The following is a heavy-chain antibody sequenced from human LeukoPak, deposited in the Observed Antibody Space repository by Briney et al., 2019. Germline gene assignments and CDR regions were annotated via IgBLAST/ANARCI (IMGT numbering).Heavy chain of an antibody. CDR3: ARDITGAFDI. CDR1: GFTFSSYE. D-gene: IGHD1-14*01. Sequence: QPGGSLRLSCAASGFTFSSYEMNWVRQAPGKGLEWVSYISSSGSTIYYADSVKGRFTISRDNAKNSLYLQMNSLRAEDTAVYYCARDITGAFDIWGQGTMVTVSS. CDR2: ISSSGSTI. J-gene: IGHJ3*02. V-gene: IGHV3-48*03.